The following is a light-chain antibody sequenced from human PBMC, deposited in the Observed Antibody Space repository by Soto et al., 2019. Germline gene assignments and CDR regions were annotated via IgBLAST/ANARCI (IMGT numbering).Light chain of an antibody. Sequence: DIQMTQSPSTLSASVGDRVTITCRASQSMNDWLAWYQQKPGKAPKVLIYDASSLQSGVPSRFSVSGSGTEFTLTIDSLQPDDVATYYCLRYNAFSRTFGQGTKVEI. CDR2: DAS. CDR1: QSMNDW. J-gene: IGKJ1*01. V-gene: IGKV1-5*01. CDR3: LRYNAFSRT.